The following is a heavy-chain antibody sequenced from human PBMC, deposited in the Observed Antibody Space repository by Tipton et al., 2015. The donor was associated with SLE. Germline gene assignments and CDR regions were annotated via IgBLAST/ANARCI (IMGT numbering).Heavy chain of an antibody. J-gene: IGHJ4*02. D-gene: IGHD3-22*01. CDR2: IYYSGST. CDR3: ARPPPYDSSDLGDY. CDR1: GGSISSSSYY. Sequence: LRLSCTVSGGSISSSSYYWGWIRQPPGKGLEWIGSIYYSGSTYYNPSLKSRVTISVDTSKNQFSLKLSSVTAADTAVYYCARPPPYDSSDLGDYWGQGTLVTVSS. V-gene: IGHV4-39*01.